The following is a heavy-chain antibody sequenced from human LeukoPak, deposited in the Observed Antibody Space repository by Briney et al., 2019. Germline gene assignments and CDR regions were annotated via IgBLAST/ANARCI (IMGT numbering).Heavy chain of an antibody. Sequence: GSSVKVSCKASGYTFTSYDINWVRQATGQGLEWMGWMNPNSGNTGYAQKFQGRVTITRNTSIITAYMELSSLRSEDTAVYYCARDRVRWLRTYTFDYWGQGTLVTVSS. CDR3: ARDRVRWLRTYTFDY. J-gene: IGHJ4*02. D-gene: IGHD5-24*01. CDR2: MNPNSGNT. CDR1: GYTFTSYD. V-gene: IGHV1-8*03.